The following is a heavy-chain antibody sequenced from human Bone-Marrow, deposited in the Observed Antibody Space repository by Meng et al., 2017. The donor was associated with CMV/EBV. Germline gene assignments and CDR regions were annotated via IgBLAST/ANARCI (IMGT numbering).Heavy chain of an antibody. CDR3: ARVLSGWLDP. Sequence: SESLSLTCALSDDSISSYYGSWIRQPPGKGLEWIGDIYNSGSTNYNPSLQSRVIISVDTSKSQFSLKVRSVTAADTAVYYCARVLSGWLDPWGQGTLVTVSS. V-gene: IGHV4-59*01. J-gene: IGHJ5*02. CDR2: IYNSGST. CDR1: DDSISSYY.